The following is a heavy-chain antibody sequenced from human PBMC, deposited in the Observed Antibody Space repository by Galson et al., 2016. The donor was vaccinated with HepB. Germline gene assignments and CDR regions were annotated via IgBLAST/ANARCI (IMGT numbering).Heavy chain of an antibody. Sequence: SVKVSCKASGYTFTTYYMHWVRQAPGQGLEWMGILNPIDGTTSYAEQFQGRVTMTRDTSTSTVYLELSSLTSEDTAMYYCAREKYCSGGQCPSGRDVWGQGTRVTVPS. D-gene: IGHD2-15*01. CDR3: AREKYCSGGQCPSGRDV. J-gene: IGHJ6*02. CDR2: LNPIDGTT. CDR1: GYTFTTYY. V-gene: IGHV1-46*01.